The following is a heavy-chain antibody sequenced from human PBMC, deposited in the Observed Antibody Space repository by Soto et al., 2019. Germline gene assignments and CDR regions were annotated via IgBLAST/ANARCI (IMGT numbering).Heavy chain of an antibody. CDR1: GFTFSSYA. Sequence: GGSLRLSCAASGFTFSSYAMHWVRQAPGKGLEWVAVISYDGSNKYYADSVKGRFTISRDSSKNTLYLQMNSLRAEDTAVYYCARDPAGDYVGFDYWGQGTLVTVSS. V-gene: IGHV3-30-3*01. J-gene: IGHJ4*02. D-gene: IGHD4-17*01. CDR3: ARDPAGDYVGFDY. CDR2: ISYDGSNK.